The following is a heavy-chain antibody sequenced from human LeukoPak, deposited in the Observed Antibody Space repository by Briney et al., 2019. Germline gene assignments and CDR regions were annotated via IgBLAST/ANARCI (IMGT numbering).Heavy chain of an antibody. D-gene: IGHD3-22*01. J-gene: IGHJ4*02. CDR2: ISGSSNYI. Sequence: GGSLRLSCAASGSTFSSHRMNWVRQAPGKGLEWVSSISGSSNYIHSADSVKGRFTISRDNTKNSLYLQMNSLRAEDTAVYYCARDNDYYDSSGYYLDYWGQGTLVTVSS. V-gene: IGHV3-21*01. CDR1: GSTFSSHR. CDR3: ARDNDYYDSSGYYLDY.